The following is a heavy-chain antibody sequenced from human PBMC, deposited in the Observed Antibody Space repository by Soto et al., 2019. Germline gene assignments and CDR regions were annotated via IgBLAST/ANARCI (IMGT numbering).Heavy chain of an antibody. D-gene: IGHD6-13*01. CDR1: GGTFSSYA. Sequence: SVKVSCKASGGTFSSYAISWVRQAPGQGLEWMGGIIPIFGTANYAQKFQGRVTITADESTSTAYMELSSLRSEDTAAYYCARDPGLAPGLLAAAGKVWFDPWGQGTLVTVSS. J-gene: IGHJ5*02. V-gene: IGHV1-69*13. CDR2: IIPIFGTA. CDR3: ARDPGLAPGLLAAAGKVWFDP.